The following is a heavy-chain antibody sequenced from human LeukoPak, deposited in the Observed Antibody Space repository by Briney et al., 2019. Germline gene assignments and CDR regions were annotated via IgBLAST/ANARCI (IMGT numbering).Heavy chain of an antibody. CDR2: IRYDGSNK. CDR1: GCTFSSYG. V-gene: IGHV3-30*02. J-gene: IGHJ1*01. Sequence: GCSLRLSCAASGCTFSSYGMHGVRQAPGKGLEWVAFIRYDGSNKYYADSVKGQFTISRDNSKNTLYLQMNSLRADDTAVYYCAKGSQRSYSSSWYIGYFQHWGQGTLVTVSS. CDR3: AKGSQRSYSSSWYIGYFQH. D-gene: IGHD6-13*01.